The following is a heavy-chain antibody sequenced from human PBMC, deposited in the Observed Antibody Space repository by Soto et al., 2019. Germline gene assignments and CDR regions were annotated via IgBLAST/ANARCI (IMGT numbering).Heavy chain of an antibody. D-gene: IGHD3-10*01. V-gene: IGHV3-23*01. CDR3: AKGRGGSGSLAPRVDF. Sequence: EVQLLDSGGGLVQPGGSLRLSCAASGFTFNNYAMTWVRQAPGKGLEWVSAISGGGDTTSYADSVKGRFTVSRDGSKKTRYMQMSRRKAEDTALYYCAKGRGGSGSLAPRVDFWGQGTLFTVSS. CDR2: ISGGGDTT. CDR1: GFTFNNYA. J-gene: IGHJ4*02.